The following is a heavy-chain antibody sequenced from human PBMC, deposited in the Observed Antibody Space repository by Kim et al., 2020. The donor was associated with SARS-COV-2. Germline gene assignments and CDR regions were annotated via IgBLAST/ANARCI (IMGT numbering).Heavy chain of an antibody. Sequence: YYADSVKGRFTISRDNSKNTLYLQMNGLRAEDTAVYYCARDWGNDAFDIWGQGTMVTVS. D-gene: IGHD3-16*01. CDR3: ARDWGNDAFDI. V-gene: IGHV3-30*01. J-gene: IGHJ3*02.